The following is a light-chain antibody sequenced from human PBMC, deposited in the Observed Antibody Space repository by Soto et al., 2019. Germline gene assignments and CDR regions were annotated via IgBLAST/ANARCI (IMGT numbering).Light chain of an antibody. V-gene: IGKV3-20*01. Sequence: EIVLTQSPGTLSLSPGESPTLCCTASQSVSNNYVAWYQQKPGQAPRLLIYGISTRATGIPDRFSGSGSGTDFTLTISRLEPEDFAVYYCHQYDNSPWTFGQGTKVDIK. CDR2: GIS. J-gene: IGKJ1*01. CDR1: QSVSNNY. CDR3: HQYDNSPWT.